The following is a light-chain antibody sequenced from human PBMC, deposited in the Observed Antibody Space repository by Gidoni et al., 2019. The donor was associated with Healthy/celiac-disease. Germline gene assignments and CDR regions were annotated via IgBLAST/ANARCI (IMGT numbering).Light chain of an antibody. CDR2: GAS. Sequence: EIVMTQSPAPLSVSPGERATLSCRASQRVSSNLDWYQQKPGQAPRLLIYGASTRATGIPARFSGSGSGTEFTLTISSLQSEDFAVYYCQQYNNWPLTFGPGTKVDIK. V-gene: IGKV3-15*01. CDR1: QRVSSN. CDR3: QQYNNWPLT. J-gene: IGKJ3*01.